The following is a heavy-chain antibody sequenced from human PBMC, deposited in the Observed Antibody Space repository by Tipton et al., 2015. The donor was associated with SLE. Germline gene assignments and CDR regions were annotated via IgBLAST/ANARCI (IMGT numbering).Heavy chain of an antibody. J-gene: IGHJ5*02. V-gene: IGHV4-39*01. CDR1: GGSVNSGSLY. D-gene: IGHD4-17*01. CDR3: ARLPTGFPNWFDP. CDR2: IHYSGTT. Sequence: TLSLTCTVSGGSVNSGSLYWNWIRQSPGKGLEWIGNIHYSGTTYYNPSLRSRVTISVDTSKNQFSLKLSSVTAADTAVYYCARLPTGFPNWFDPWGQGTLVTVSS.